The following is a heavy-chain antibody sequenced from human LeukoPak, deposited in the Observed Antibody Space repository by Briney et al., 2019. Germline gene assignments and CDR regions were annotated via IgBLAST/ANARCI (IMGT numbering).Heavy chain of an antibody. CDR3: ARGHDPYCSGGSCYSKRSYYFDYYGMDV. Sequence: ASVKVSCKASGYTYTSYSIIWVRQAPGQGLEWMGWISTYNGNTNYAQSLQDRVTMTTDSSTNTAYMGLGSLRSDDTAVYYCARGHDPYCSGGSCYSKRSYYFDYYGMDVWGQGTRSPSP. CDR1: GYTYTSYS. D-gene: IGHD2-15*01. J-gene: IGHJ6*02. V-gene: IGHV1-18*01. CDR2: ISTYNGNT.